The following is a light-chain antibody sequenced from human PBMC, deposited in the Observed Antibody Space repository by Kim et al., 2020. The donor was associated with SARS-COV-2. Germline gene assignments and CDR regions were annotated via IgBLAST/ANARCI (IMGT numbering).Light chain of an antibody. CDR1: KLGCKY. Sequence: AVRTVCITDSEYKLGCKYALGYQQKPGQSPVLVIYQDSKRPSGIPERFSGSNSGNTATLTISGTQAMDEADYYCQPWDSSTAHWVFGGGTQLTVL. CDR2: QDS. J-gene: IGLJ3*02. CDR3: QPWDSSTAHWV. V-gene: IGLV3-1*01.